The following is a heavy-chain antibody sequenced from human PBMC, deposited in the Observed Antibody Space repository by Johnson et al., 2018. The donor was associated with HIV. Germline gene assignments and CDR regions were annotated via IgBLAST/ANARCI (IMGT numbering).Heavy chain of an antibody. V-gene: IGHV3-NL1*01. J-gene: IGHJ3*02. CDR1: GFRFEDNG. CDR3: ARDVIKVIAARDDAFDI. D-gene: IGHD6-6*01. Sequence: QVLLVESGGGVVQPGRSLRLSCAASGFRFEDNGMNWVRQVSGKGLEWVSVIYSGGSTYYADSVKGRFTTSRDNSKNTLYLQMNSLRAEDTAVYYCARDVIKVIAARDDAFDIWGQGTMVTVSS. CDR2: IYSGGST.